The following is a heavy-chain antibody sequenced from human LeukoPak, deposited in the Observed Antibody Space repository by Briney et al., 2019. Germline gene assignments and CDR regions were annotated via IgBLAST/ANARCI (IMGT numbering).Heavy chain of an antibody. Sequence: PSQTLSLTCAISGDSVSSNSAAWNWIRQSPSRGLEWLGRTYYRSKWYNDYAVSVKSRITTKSDTSKNLFSLQLNSVTPEDTAVYFCARALRYSSGWALDYWGQGTLVTVSS. CDR1: GDSVSSNSAA. CDR2: TYYRSKWYN. J-gene: IGHJ4*02. V-gene: IGHV6-1*01. D-gene: IGHD6-25*01. CDR3: ARALRYSSGWALDY.